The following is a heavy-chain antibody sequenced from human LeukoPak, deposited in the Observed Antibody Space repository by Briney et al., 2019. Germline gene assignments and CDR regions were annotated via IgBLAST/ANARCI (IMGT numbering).Heavy chain of an antibody. CDR2: IKQDGSEQ. CDR3: ARVSGYAFDF. D-gene: IGHD2-15*01. CDR1: GFTFSRYW. Sequence: PGESLRLSCAASGFTFSRYWMSWVRQAPGKGLEWVANIKQDGSEQYYVDSVKGRFTVSRDNAKNFLYLQMNSLRAEDTAVYYCARVSGYAFDFWGQGTMVTVSS. V-gene: IGHV3-7*05. J-gene: IGHJ3*01.